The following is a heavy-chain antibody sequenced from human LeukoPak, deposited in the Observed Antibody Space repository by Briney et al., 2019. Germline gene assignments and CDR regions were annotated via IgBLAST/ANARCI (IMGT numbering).Heavy chain of an antibody. CDR1: GFTFSDYY. V-gene: IGHV3-11*01. CDR2: ISSSGSTI. CDR3: ARGRPHYDFWSGYYYYYYGMDV. D-gene: IGHD3-3*01. J-gene: IGHJ6*02. Sequence: GGSLRFSCAASGFTFSDYYMSWIRQAPGKGLEWVSYISSSGSTIYYADSVKGRFTISRDNAKNSLYLQMNSLRAEDTAVYYCARGRPHYDFWSGYYYYYYGMDVWGQGTTVTVSS.